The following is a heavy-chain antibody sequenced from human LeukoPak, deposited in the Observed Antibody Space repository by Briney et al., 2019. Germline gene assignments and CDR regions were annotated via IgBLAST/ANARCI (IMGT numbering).Heavy chain of an antibody. D-gene: IGHD3-10*01. CDR3: ARHASNYGPGIYPLDN. J-gene: IGHJ4*02. Sequence: SETLSLTCTVSGGSISSYYWSWIRQPPGKGLEWIGYIYYSGSTNYNPSLKSRVTISVDTSKNQFSLKVRSVTAADTAVYYCARHASNYGPGIYPLDNWGQGTLVTVSS. CDR1: GGSISSYY. V-gene: IGHV4-59*08. CDR2: IYYSGST.